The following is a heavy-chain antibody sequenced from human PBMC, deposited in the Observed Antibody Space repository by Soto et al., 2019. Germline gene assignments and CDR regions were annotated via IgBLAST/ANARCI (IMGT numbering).Heavy chain of an antibody. CDR3: AEDRRDDIFIGWYYGMDV. CDR1: GFTFSSYG. Sequence: QVQLVESGGGVVQPGRSLRLSCAASGFTFSSYGMHWVRQAPGKGLEWVAVISYDGSKKYYADSVKGRFTISRDNSKNTLYQQKKSLKAEDTAVYYGAEDRRDDIFIGWYYGMDVWGQGTTVTVSS. D-gene: IGHD3-9*01. V-gene: IGHV3-30*18. CDR2: ISYDGSKK. J-gene: IGHJ6*02.